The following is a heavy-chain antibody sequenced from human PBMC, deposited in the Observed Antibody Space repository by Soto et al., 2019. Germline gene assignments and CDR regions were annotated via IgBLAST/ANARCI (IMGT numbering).Heavy chain of an antibody. V-gene: IGHV1-18*01. Sequence: ASVKVSCKASGYTFTSYGISWVRQAPGQGLEWMGWISAYNGNTNYAQKLQGRVTMTTDTSTSTAYMELRSLRSDDTAVYYCARGERSTIFGAVVQTASFYYFGMDVWCQGTKVTGAS. D-gene: IGHD3-3*01. J-gene: IGHJ6*02. CDR2: ISAYNGNT. CDR3: ARGERSTIFGAVVQTASFYYFGMDV. CDR1: GYTFTSYG.